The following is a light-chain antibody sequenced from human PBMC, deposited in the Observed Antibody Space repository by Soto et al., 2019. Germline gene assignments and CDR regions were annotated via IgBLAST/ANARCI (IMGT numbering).Light chain of an antibody. J-gene: IGKJ5*01. CDR3: QQSSSSPIT. CDR1: QSVSNNY. Sequence: DIVLTQSPDTLSLSPGNRATLSCRASQSVSNNYLAWYQQKPGQAPRLVISGASSRATAIPDRFSGSGSGTDFTLTISRLEPEDFAVYYCQQSSSSPITFGQGTRLEIK. CDR2: GAS. V-gene: IGKV3-20*01.